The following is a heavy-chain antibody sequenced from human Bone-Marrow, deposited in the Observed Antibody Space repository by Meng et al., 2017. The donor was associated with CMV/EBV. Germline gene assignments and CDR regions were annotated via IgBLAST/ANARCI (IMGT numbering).Heavy chain of an antibody. CDR3: AHVRYCSSTSCYWLVNFDY. Sequence: SCPTLVKPTQTLTLNCTFTGFSLSTSGAGVGWIRQPPGKALEWLALIYWNDDMRYSPSLKSRLTITKDPSKNQVVLTMTNMDPVDTPTYYCAHVRYCSSTSCYWLVNFDYWGQGTLVTGAS. J-gene: IGHJ4*02. CDR1: GFSLSTSGAG. V-gene: IGHV2-5*01. CDR2: IYWNDDM. D-gene: IGHD2-2*01.